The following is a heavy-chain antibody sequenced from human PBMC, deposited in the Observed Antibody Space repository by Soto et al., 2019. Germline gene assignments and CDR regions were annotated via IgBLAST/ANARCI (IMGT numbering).Heavy chain of an antibody. CDR3: AREFGDIVVVPAAPPLEYYYYSGMDV. CDR2: IKPNSGNT. V-gene: IGHV1-8*01. CDR1: GNTFTSYD. J-gene: IGHJ6*02. Sequence: XSVKVSCKASGNTFTSYDIHLLRQATGQGLECVGWIKPNSGNTGYAQKFQGRVTMTRNTYISTAYMELSSLRSEDPAVYYCAREFGDIVVVPAAPPLEYYYYSGMDVWGQGTTVTVS. D-gene: IGHD2-2*01.